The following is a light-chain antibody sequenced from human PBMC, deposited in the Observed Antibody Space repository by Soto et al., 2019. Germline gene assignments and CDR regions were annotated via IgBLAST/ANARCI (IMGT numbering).Light chain of an antibody. CDR3: QQYNNWPFT. J-gene: IGKJ3*01. CDR1: QSVSSN. V-gene: IGKV3-15*01. Sequence: EIVMTQSPATLSVSPGERATLSCRASQSVSSNLAWYQQKPGQAPRLLIYGASTRAPGIPARFSGSGSGTEFTLTISSLQSGDFEVYYCQQYNNWPFTFGPGTKVDIK. CDR2: GAS.